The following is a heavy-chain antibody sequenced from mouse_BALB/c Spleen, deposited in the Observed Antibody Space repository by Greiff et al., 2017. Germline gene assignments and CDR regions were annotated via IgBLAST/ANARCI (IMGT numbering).Heavy chain of an antibody. J-gene: IGHJ1*01. CDR3: ARNPALLLRLPWYFDV. CDR1: GFTFSSYG. V-gene: IGHV5-6-3*01. D-gene: IGHD1-2*01. CDR2: INSNGGST. Sequence: EVKVVESGGGLVQPGGSLKLSCAASGFTFSSYGMSWVRQTPDKRLELVATINSNGGSTYYPDSVKGRFTISRDNAKNTLYLQMSSLKSEDTAMYYCARNPALLLRLPWYFDVWGAGTTVTVSS.